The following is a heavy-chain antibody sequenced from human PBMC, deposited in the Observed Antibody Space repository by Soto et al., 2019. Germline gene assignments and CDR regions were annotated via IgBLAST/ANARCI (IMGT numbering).Heavy chain of an antibody. V-gene: IGHV3-21*01. J-gene: IGHJ4*02. CDR2: ISSSSSYI. Sequence: EVQLVESGGGLVKPGGSLRLSCAASGFTFSSYSMNWVRQAPGKGLEWVSSISSSSSYIYYADSVKGRFTISRDNAKNSLYLQLNSLRAEDTAVYYCARDSIRGINGTTGYDYWGQGNLVPVSS. CDR3: ARDSIRGINGTTGYDY. CDR1: GFTFSSYS. D-gene: IGHD1-7*01.